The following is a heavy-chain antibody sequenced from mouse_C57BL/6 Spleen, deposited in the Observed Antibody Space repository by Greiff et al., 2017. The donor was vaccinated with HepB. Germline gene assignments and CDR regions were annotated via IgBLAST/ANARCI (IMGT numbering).Heavy chain of an antibody. Sequence: EVHLVESGPVLVKPGASVKMSCKASGYTFTDYYMNWVKQSHGKSLEWIGVINPYNGGTSYNQKFKGKATLTVDKSSSTAYMELNSLTSEDSAVYYCARSDYYGSSYLFAYWGQGTLVTVSA. CDR3: ARSDYYGSSYLFAY. D-gene: IGHD1-1*01. CDR1: GYTFTDYY. V-gene: IGHV1-19*01. CDR2: INPYNGGT. J-gene: IGHJ3*01.